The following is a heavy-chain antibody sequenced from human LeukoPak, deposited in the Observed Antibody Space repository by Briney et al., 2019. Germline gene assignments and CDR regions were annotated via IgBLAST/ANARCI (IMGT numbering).Heavy chain of an antibody. CDR3: ARGAPYCSPTSCIGLDY. CDR1: GFTFSDYW. Sequence: GGSLRLSCAASGFTFSDYWMTWVRQAPGKGLEWVANIKPDGGEKYYVDSVKGRFTISRDNAKNSQYLRLNSLRAEDTAVYYCARGAPYCSPTSCIGLDYWGQGTQVAVSS. D-gene: IGHD2-2*01. CDR2: IKPDGGEK. V-gene: IGHV3-7*01. J-gene: IGHJ4*02.